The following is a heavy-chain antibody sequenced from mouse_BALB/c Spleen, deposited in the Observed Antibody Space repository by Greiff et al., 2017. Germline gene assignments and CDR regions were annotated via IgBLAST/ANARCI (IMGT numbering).Heavy chain of an antibody. Sequence: QVQLKQSGAELARPGASVKMSCKASGYTFTSYTMHWVKQRPGQGLEWIGYINPSSGYTNYNQKFKDKATLTADKSSSTAYMQLSSLTSEDSAVYYCARRSITTVVGDYWGQGTTLTVSS. CDR3: ARRSITTVVGDY. D-gene: IGHD1-1*01. V-gene: IGHV1-4*01. CDR2: INPSSGYT. J-gene: IGHJ2*01. CDR1: GYTFTSYT.